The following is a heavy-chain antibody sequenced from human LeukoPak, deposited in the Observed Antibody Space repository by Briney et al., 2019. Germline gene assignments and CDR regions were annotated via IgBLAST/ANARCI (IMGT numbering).Heavy chain of an antibody. CDR1: GYTFTNFD. Sequence: ASVKVSCKASGYTFTNFDINWVRQATGQGLEWMGWMNPNSGNTGYAQKFQGRVTITRNTSISTAYMELSSLRSEDTAVYYCARGGKNCSAGSCYRWFDPWGQGTLVTVSS. CDR3: ARGGKNCSAGSCYRWFDP. CDR2: MNPNSGNT. V-gene: IGHV1-8*01. D-gene: IGHD2-15*01. J-gene: IGHJ5*02.